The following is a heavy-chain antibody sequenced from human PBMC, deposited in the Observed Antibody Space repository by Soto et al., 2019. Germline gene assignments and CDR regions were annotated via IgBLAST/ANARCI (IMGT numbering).Heavy chain of an antibody. J-gene: IGHJ4*02. CDR1: GFTFSSYA. CDR2: ISGSGGST. CDR3: ATDLRGISSPGAWVFDY. D-gene: IGHD3-3*02. V-gene: IGHV3-23*01. Sequence: GGSLRLSCAASGFTFSSYAMSWVRQAPGKGLEWVSAISGSGGSTYYADSVKGRFTISRDNSKNTLYLQMNSLRAEDTAVYYCATDLRGISSPGAWVFDYWGQGTLVTVSS.